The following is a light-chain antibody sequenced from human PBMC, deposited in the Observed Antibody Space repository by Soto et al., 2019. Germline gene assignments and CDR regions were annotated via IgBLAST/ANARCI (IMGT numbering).Light chain of an antibody. Sequence: EIVMTQSPATLSVSPGEGATLSCRASQSVSANLAWYQQRPGQAPRLLIYAASTRATGIPARFSGSGSGTQFTLTISGLQSEYFAVYYCQQYNVWPPLTFGGGTKVE. J-gene: IGKJ4*01. CDR2: AAS. V-gene: IGKV3-15*01. CDR3: QQYNVWPPLT. CDR1: QSVSAN.